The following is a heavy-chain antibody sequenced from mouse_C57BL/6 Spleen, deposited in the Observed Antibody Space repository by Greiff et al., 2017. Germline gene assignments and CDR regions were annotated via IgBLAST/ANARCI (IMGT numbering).Heavy chain of an antibody. J-gene: IGHJ4*01. CDR1: GFNIKDYY. V-gene: IGHV14-2*01. CDR2: IDPEDGET. D-gene: IGHD3-2*02. Sequence: EVKVEESGAELVKPGASVKLSCTASGFNIKDYYMHWVKQRTEQGLEWIGRIDPEDGETKYAPKFQGKATITADTSSNTAYLQLSSLTSEDTAVYYCARGPSQAAYAMDYWGQGTSVTVSS. CDR3: ARGPSQAAYAMDY.